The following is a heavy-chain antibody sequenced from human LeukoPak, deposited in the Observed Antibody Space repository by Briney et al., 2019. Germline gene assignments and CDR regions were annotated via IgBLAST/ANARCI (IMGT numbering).Heavy chain of an antibody. J-gene: IGHJ4*02. CDR2: IWHDGSKE. D-gene: IGHD3-3*01. V-gene: IGHV3-33*01. Sequence: PGGSLRLSCAPSGFTFSSHGMHWVRQAPGKGLEWVAVIWHDGSKEDYADSVKGRFTITRDNSRNTLNLQMNSLRAEDTAVYYCAREHSAYYIDYWGQGTLVTVSS. CDR1: GFTFSSHG. CDR3: AREHSAYYIDY.